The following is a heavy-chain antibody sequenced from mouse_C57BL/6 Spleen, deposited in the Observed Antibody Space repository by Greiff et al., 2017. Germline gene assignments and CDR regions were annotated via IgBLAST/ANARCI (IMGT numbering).Heavy chain of an antibody. D-gene: IGHD1-1*01. CDR1: GYTFTSYW. CDR3: ARADYYGSSYDAMDY. J-gene: IGHJ4*01. Sequence: QVQLQQSGAELVKPWASVKLSCKASGYTFTSYWMHWVKQRPGRGLEWIGRIDPNSGGTKYNEKFQSKATLTVDKPSSTAYMQLSSLTSEDSAVSYCARADYYGSSYDAMDYWGQGTSVTVSS. V-gene: IGHV1-72*01. CDR2: IDPNSGGT.